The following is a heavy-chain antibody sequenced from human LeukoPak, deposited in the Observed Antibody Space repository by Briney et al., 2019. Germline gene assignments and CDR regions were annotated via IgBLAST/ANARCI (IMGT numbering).Heavy chain of an antibody. CDR2: ISSSSSYI. J-gene: IGHJ5*02. Sequence: KPGGSLRLSCAASGFTFSSYSMNWVRQAPGKGLEWVSSISSSSSYIYYADSVKGRFTISRDNAMNSLDLQMNSLRAEDTAVYYCARGREGIAARWWVEEPRWYFFDPWGQGTLVTVSS. D-gene: IGHD6-6*01. CDR3: ARGREGIAARWWVEEPRWYFFDP. CDR1: GFTFSSYS. V-gene: IGHV3-21*01.